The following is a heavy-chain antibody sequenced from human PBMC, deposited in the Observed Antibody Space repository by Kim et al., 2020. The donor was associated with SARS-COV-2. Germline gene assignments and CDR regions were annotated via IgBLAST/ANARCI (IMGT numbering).Heavy chain of an antibody. Sequence: GGSLRLSCAASGFTFSSYWMSWVRQAPGKGLEWVANIKQDGSEKYYVDSVKGRFTISRDNAKNSLYLQMNSLRAEDTAVYYCARDRLRGVRSVIVYWGQGTLVTVSS. D-gene: IGHD3-10*01. CDR2: IKQDGSEK. J-gene: IGHJ4*02. V-gene: IGHV3-7*01. CDR1: GFTFSSYW. CDR3: ARDRLRGVRSVIVY.